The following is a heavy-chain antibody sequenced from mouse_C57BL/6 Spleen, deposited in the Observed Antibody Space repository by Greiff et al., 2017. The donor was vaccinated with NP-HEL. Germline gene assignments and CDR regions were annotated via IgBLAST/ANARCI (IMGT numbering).Heavy chain of an antibody. D-gene: IGHD5-1*01. J-gene: IGHJ2*01. CDR2: IYPGDGDT. CDR1: GYAFSSYW. V-gene: IGHV1-80*01. CDR3: ARSGVRLDY. Sequence: QVHVKQSGAELVKPGASVKISCKASGYAFSSYWMNWVKQRPGKGLEWIGQIYPGDGDTNYNGKFKGKATLTADKSYITAYMQLSSLTSEDSAVFFCARSGVRLDYWGQGTTLTVAS.